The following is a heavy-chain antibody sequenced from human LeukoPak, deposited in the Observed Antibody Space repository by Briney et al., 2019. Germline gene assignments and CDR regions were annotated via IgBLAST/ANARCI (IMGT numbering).Heavy chain of an antibody. CDR1: GYTFTGYY. V-gene: IGHV1-2*02. Sequence: GASVKVSCKASGYTFTGYYMHWVRQAPGQGLEWMGWINPNSGGTNYAQKLQGRVTMTTDTSTSTAYMELRSLRSDDTAVYYCATGPYGDYARFDYWGQGTLVTVSS. CDR3: ATGPYGDYARFDY. J-gene: IGHJ4*02. CDR2: INPNSGGT. D-gene: IGHD4-17*01.